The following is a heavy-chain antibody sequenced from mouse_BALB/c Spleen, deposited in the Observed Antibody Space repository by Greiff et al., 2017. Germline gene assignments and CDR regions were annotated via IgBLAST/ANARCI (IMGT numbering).Heavy chain of an antibody. CDR1: GFTFSSFG. CDR2: ISSGSSTI. V-gene: IGHV5-17*02. CDR3: ARSYYFDY. Sequence: EVKLMESGGGLVQPGGSRKLSCAASGFTFSSFGMHWVRQAPEKGLEWVAYISSGSSTIYYADTVKGRFTISRDNPKNTLFLQMTSLRSEDTAMYYCARSYYFDYWGQGTTLTGSS. J-gene: IGHJ2*01.